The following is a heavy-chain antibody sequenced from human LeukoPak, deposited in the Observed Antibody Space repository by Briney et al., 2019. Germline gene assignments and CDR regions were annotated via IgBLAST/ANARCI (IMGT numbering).Heavy chain of an antibody. CDR2: IYTSGST. Sequence: ASQTLSLTCTVSGGSISSGSYYWSWIRQPAGKGLEWIGRIYTSGSTNYNSSLKSRVTISVDTSKNQFSLKLSSVTAADTAVYYCAREAPNRSTNYYYYYMDVWGKGTTVTVSS. CDR1: GGSISSGSYY. CDR3: AREAPNRSTNYYYYYMDV. D-gene: IGHD1-14*01. J-gene: IGHJ6*03. V-gene: IGHV4-61*02.